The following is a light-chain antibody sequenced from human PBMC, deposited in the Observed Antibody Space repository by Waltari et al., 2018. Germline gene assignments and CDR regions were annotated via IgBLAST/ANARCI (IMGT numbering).Light chain of an antibody. J-gene: IGLJ2*01. CDR2: EGT. CDR3: CSYAHSSRVV. CDR1: SSDVGSYNL. Sequence: QSALTQPASVSGSPGQSITISCTGTSSDVGSYNLVSWYQHYPGKAPKLMIYEGTKRPSGVSNRCSGSNSGNTASLTISGLQAEDEADYHCCSYAHSSRVVFGGGTKVTVL. V-gene: IGLV2-23*01.